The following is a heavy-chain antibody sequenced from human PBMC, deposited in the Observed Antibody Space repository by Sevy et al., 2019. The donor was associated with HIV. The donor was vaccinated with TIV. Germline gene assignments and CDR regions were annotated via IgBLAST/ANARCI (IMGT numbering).Heavy chain of an antibody. CDR2: ISAYNGNT. D-gene: IGHD1-26*01. V-gene: IGHV1-18*04. Sequence: ASVKVSCKASGYTFTSYGISWVRQAPGQGLEWMGWISAYNGNTNYAQKLQGRVTMTTDTSTSTAYMELRSLRSDDTAVYYCARGIVGATSRYRRNYYFDYWGQGTLVNVSS. J-gene: IGHJ4*02. CDR3: ARGIVGATSRYRRNYYFDY. CDR1: GYTFTSYG.